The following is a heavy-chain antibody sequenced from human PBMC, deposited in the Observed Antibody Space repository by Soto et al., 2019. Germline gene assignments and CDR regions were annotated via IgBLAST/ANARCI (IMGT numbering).Heavy chain of an antibody. Sequence: GGSLRLSCAASGFSFSNAWMNWVRQAPGKGLEWVGRIKRKTDGETTDYAAPVKGRFTMSRDDSKNTLYLQMNSLKTEDTAVYYCTTDYCTTTTCYLNYWGQGTLVTVSS. CDR2: IKRKTDGETT. CDR1: GFSFSNAW. D-gene: IGHD2-2*01. J-gene: IGHJ4*02. CDR3: TTDYCTTTTCYLNY. V-gene: IGHV3-15*07.